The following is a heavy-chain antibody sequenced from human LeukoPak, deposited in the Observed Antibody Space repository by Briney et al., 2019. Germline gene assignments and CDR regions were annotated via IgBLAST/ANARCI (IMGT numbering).Heavy chain of an antibody. D-gene: IGHD3-22*01. CDR3: ARQPNYYDTRGYLSHAFDV. Sequence: GESLKISCKGSGYRFTSYWIVWLRQMPGKGLEWMGIIYPGDSDTRYSPSFQGQVTISADKSISTAYLQWSSLKASDTAMNYCARQPNYYDTRGYLSHAFDVWGQGTMVTVSS. V-gene: IGHV5-51*01. J-gene: IGHJ3*01. CDR2: IYPGDSDT. CDR1: GYRFTSYW.